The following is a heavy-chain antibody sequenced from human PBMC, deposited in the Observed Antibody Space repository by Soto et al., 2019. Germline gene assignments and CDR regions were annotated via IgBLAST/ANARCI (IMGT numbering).Heavy chain of an antibody. CDR3: ARVGIQLWLPIDY. CDR2: IYHSGST. J-gene: IGHJ4*02. V-gene: IGHV4-4*02. CDR1: GGSISSSNW. D-gene: IGHD5-18*01. Sequence: SETLSLTCAVSGGSISSSNWWSWVRQPPGKGLEWIGEIYHSGSTNYNPSLKSRVTISVDKSKNQFSLKLSSVTAADTAVYYCARVGIQLWLPIDYWGQGTLVTVSS.